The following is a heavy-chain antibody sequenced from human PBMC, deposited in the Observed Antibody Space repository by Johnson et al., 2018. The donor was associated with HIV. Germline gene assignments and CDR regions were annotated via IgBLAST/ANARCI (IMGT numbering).Heavy chain of an antibody. J-gene: IGHJ3*02. V-gene: IGHV3-23*04. CDR2: ISGSGGST. Sequence: VQLVESGGGLVQPGGSLRLSCAASGFTFSSYAMSWVRQAPGKGLEWVSAISGSGGSTYYADSVKGRFTISRDNSKNTLYLQMNSLRAEDTAVYYCAKEGADYNFWSGYSSNAFDMWGQGTMVTVSS. CDR1: GFTFSSYA. D-gene: IGHD3-3*01. CDR3: AKEGADYNFWSGYSSNAFDM.